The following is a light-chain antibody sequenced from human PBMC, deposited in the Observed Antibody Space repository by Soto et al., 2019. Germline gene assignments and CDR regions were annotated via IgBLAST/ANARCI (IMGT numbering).Light chain of an antibody. V-gene: IGKV1-33*01. J-gene: IGKJ4*01. Sequence: DIQLTQSPPSLSASVGDGVTITCQASLDITNYLNWYQHKSGKSPKLLIFDAANLEAGVPSRFSGGGSGTHFTFTISSLQPEDVATYYCQQYENRPLTFGGGTKVE. CDR1: LDITNY. CDR2: DAA. CDR3: QQYENRPLT.